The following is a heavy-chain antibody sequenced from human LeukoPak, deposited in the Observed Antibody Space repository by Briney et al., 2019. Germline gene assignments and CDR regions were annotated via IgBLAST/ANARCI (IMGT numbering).Heavy chain of an antibody. CDR1: GFTFSSYA. Sequence: GRSLRLSCAASGFTFSSYAMHWVRQAPGKGLEWVAVISYDGSNKYYADSVKGRFTISRDNSKNSLYLQMNSLRAEDTAVYYCARGDLITMIDDSWGQGTLGNVSS. J-gene: IGHJ4*03. V-gene: IGHV3-30-3*01. CDR2: ISYDGSNK. CDR3: ARGDLITMIDDS. D-gene: IGHD3-22*01.